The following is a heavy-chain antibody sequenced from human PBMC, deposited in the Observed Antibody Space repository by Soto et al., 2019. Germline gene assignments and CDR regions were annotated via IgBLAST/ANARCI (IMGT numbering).Heavy chain of an antibody. CDR1: GGSISSYY. V-gene: IGHV4-59*01. J-gene: IGHJ5*02. CDR3: ARGPKTVVINPSWFDP. D-gene: IGHD3-22*01. CDR2: IYYSGST. Sequence: QVQLQELGPGLVKPSETLSLTCTVSGGSISSYYWSWIRQPPGKGLEWIGYIYYSGSTNYNPSLKSRVTISVDTSKNQFSLKLSSVTAADTAVYYCARGPKTVVINPSWFDPWGQGTLVTVSS.